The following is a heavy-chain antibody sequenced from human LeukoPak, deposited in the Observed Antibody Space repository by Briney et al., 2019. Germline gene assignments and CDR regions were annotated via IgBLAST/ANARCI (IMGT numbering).Heavy chain of an antibody. CDR2: IYSGGST. V-gene: IGHV3-53*01. CDR3: ARAPQAEYFQH. J-gene: IGHJ1*01. Sequence: GGSLRLSCAASGFTVSSNYMSWVRQAPGKGLEWVSVIYSGGSTYYADSVKGRFTTSRDNSKNTLYLQMNSLRAEDTAVYYCARAPQAEYFQHWGQGTLVTVSS. CDR1: GFTVSSNY.